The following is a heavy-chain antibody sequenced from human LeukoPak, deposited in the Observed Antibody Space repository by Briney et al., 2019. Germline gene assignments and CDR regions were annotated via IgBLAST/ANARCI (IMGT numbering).Heavy chain of an antibody. Sequence: PSETLSLTCTVSGGSISSGGYYWSWIRQHPGKGLEWIGYIYYSGSTYYNPSLKSRVTISVDTSKNQFSLKLSSVTAADTAVYYCARAESIFGVVKGVDYWGQGTLVTLSS. CDR3: ARAESIFGVVKGVDY. CDR2: IYYSGST. V-gene: IGHV4-31*03. CDR1: GGSISSGGYY. D-gene: IGHD3-3*01. J-gene: IGHJ4*02.